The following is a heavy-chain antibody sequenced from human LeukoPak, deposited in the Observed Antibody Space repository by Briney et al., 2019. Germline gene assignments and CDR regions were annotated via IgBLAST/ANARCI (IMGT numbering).Heavy chain of an antibody. Sequence: SETLSLTCTVSGGSISSYYWSWIRQPPGKGLEWIGYIYYSGSTNYNPSLKSRVTISVDTSKNQFSLKLSSVTAADTAVYYCARRKPAALGGMDVWGQGTTVTVSS. CDR1: GGSISSYY. D-gene: IGHD2-2*01. CDR2: IYYSGST. V-gene: IGHV4-59*08. CDR3: ARRKPAALGGMDV. J-gene: IGHJ6*02.